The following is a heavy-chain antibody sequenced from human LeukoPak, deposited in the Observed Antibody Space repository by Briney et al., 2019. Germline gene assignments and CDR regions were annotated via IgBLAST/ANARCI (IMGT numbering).Heavy chain of an antibody. CDR2: IYYSGST. V-gene: IGHV4-59*01. CDR3: ARGTHYYDSSVGYFDY. J-gene: IGHJ4*02. D-gene: IGHD3-22*01. CDR1: GGSISSYY. Sequence: SETLSLTCTVSGGSISSYYWSWIRQPPGKGLEWIGYIYYSGSTNYNPSLKSRVTISVDTSKNQFSLKLSSVTAAGTAVYYCARGTHYYDSSVGYFDYWGQGTLVTVSS.